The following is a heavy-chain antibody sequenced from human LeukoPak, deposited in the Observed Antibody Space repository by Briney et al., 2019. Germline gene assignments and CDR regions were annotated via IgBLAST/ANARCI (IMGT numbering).Heavy chain of an antibody. V-gene: IGHV3-49*03. J-gene: IGHJ3*02. CDR1: GFTFGDYA. CDR3: AKDQMGGATTGGAFDI. CDR2: IRSKAYGGTT. Sequence: GGSLRLSCTASGFTFGDYAMSWFRQAPGKGLEWVGFIRSKAYGGTTEYAASVKGRFTISRDDSKSIAYLQMNSLKTEDTAVYYCAKDQMGGATTGGAFDIWGQGTMVTVSS. D-gene: IGHD1-26*01.